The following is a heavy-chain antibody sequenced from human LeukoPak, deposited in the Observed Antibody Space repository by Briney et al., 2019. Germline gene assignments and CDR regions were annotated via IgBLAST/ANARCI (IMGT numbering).Heavy chain of an antibody. J-gene: IGHJ4*02. CDR3: ARHRIEVAGSYFDS. V-gene: IGHV4-30-2*01. CDR1: GGSISSGGYS. D-gene: IGHD6-19*01. Sequence: SQTLSLTCAVSGGSISSGGYSWSWIRQPPGKGLEWIGYIYHSGSTYYNPSLKSRVTISPDTSKNQFSLNLSSVTAADTAVYYCARHRIEVAGSYFDSWGQGTLVTVSS. CDR2: IYHSGST.